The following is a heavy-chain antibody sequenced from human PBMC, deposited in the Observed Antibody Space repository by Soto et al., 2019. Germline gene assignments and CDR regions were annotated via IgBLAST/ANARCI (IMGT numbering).Heavy chain of an antibody. CDR3: ARGGIAVAGTTAY. J-gene: IGHJ4*02. V-gene: IGHV1-8*01. D-gene: IGHD6-19*01. CDR2: MNPNSGNT. Sequence: ASVKVSCKASGYTFTSYDINWVRQATGQGLEWMGWMNPNSGNTGYAQKFQGRVTMTRTPSISTAYMELSSLRSEDTAVYYCARGGIAVAGTTAYWGQGTLVTVSS. CDR1: GYTFTSYD.